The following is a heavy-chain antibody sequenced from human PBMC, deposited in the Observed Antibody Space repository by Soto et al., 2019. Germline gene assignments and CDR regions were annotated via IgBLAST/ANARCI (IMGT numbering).Heavy chain of an antibody. J-gene: IGHJ3*02. CDR1: GGSISSYY. D-gene: IGHD3-16*02. CDR3: ARHSPQYRLDAFDI. V-gene: IGHV4-59*08. CDR2: IYYSGST. Sequence: SETLSLTCTVSGGSISSYYWSWIRQPPGKGLEWIGYIYYSGSTNYNPSLKSRVTISVDTSKNQFSLKLSSVTAADTAVYYCARHSPQYRLDAFDIWGQGTMVTVSS.